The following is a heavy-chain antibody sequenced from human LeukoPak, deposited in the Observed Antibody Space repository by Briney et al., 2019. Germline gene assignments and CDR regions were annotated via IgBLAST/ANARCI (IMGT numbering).Heavy chain of an antibody. J-gene: IGHJ4*02. CDR2: ISGSGGST. V-gene: IGHV3-23*01. D-gene: IGHD2-15*01. CDR3: AKGKGSEAAHFDY. CDR1: GFTFKNYA. Sequence: PGGSLRLSCAASGFTFKNYAMTWVRQAPGKGLEWVSAISGSGGSTYYADSVKGRFTISRDNSKNTLYLQMNSLRAEDTAVYYCAKGKGSEAAHFDYWGQGTLVTVSS.